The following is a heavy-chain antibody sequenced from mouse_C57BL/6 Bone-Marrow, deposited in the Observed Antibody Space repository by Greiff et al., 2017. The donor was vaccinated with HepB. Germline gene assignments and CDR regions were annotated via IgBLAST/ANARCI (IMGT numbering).Heavy chain of an antibody. CDR1: GYTFTSYW. V-gene: IGHV1-61*01. D-gene: IGHD1-1*01. Sequence: VQLQQPGAELVRPGSSVKLSCKASGYTFTSYWMDWVKQRPGQGLEWIGNIYPSDSETHYNQKFKDKATLTVDKSSSTAYMQLSSLTSEDSAVYYCASRGLRGLVDYWGQGTTLTVSS. J-gene: IGHJ2*01. CDR2: IYPSDSET. CDR3: ASRGLRGLVDY.